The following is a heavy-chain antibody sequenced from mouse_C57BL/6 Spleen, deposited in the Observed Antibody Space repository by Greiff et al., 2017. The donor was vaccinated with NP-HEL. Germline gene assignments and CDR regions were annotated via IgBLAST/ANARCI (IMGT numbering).Heavy chain of an antibody. Sequence: VHVKQSGAELVKPGASVKLSCTASGFTIKDYYMHWVKQRPEQGLEWIGMIDPEDGETKYAPKFQSKAPITADTSSNTAYLQLSSLTSEDTAVYYCARGTGTLYFDYWGQGTTLTVSS. J-gene: IGHJ2*01. V-gene: IGHV14-2*01. CDR1: GFTIKDYY. CDR2: IDPEDGET. D-gene: IGHD4-1*01. CDR3: ARGTGTLYFDY.